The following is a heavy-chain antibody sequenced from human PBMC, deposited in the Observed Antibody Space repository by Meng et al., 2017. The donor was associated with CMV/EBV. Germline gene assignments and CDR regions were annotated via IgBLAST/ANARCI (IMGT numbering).Heavy chain of an antibody. D-gene: IGHD6-19*01. CDR1: GGSFSGYY. Sequence: ESLKISCAVYGGSFSGYYWSWIRQPPGKGLEWIGEINHSGSTNYNPSLKSRVTISVDTSKNQFSLKLSSVTAADTAVYYCAREGGLYSSGWYGPLGNYYYGMDVWGQGTTVTVSS. J-gene: IGHJ6*02. V-gene: IGHV4-34*01. CDR3: AREGGLYSSGWYGPLGNYYYGMDV. CDR2: INHSGST.